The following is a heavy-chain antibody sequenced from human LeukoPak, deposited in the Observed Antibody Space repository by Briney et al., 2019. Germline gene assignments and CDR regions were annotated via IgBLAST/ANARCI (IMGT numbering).Heavy chain of an antibody. V-gene: IGHV3-7*01. CDR1: GFTFSNYW. J-gene: IGHJ4*02. D-gene: IGHD1-1*01. CDR2: IKQDGSEK. CDR3: ARDFSLTRLERPFDC. Sequence: GGSLRLSCAASGFTFSNYWMTWVRQAPGKGLEWVANIKQDGSEKYYVDSVKGRFTISRDNAKNSLYLQMNSLRAEDTAVYYCARDFSLTRLERPFDCWGQGTLVTVSS.